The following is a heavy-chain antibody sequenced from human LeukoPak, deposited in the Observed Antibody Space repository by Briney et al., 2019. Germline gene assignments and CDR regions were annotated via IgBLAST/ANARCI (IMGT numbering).Heavy chain of an antibody. CDR1: GFTFSSYA. V-gene: IGHV3-30*04. Sequence: GGPLRLSCAASGFTFSSYAMHWVRQAPGKGLEWVAVISYDGSNKYYADSVKGRFTISRDNSKNTLYLQMNSLRAEDTAVYYCARVPPPVLKLRWDRYFDYWGQGTLVTVSS. CDR3: ARVPPPVLKLRWDRYFDY. CDR2: ISYDGSNK. J-gene: IGHJ4*02. D-gene: IGHD4-23*01.